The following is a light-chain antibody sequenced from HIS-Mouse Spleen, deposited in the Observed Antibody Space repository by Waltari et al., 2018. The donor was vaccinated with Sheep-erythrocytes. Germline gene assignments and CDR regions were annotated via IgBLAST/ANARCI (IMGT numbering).Light chain of an antibody. CDR2: KVS. CDR1: QSLVHSDGNTY. J-gene: IGKJ2*01. CDR3: MQGT. Sequence: DVVMTQSPLSLPVTLGQPASISCRSSQSLVHSDGNTYLNWFQQRPGQSPRRLIYKVSNRDSGVPDRFSGSGSGTDFTLKISRVEAVDVGVYYCMQGTFGQGTKLEIK. V-gene: IGKV2-30*02.